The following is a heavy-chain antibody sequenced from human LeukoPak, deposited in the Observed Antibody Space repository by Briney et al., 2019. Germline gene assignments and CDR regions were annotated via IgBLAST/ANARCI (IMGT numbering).Heavy chain of an antibody. CDR2: INPSGGST. CDR3: ARVTHDYSNSPVRFDP. V-gene: IGHV1-46*01. Sequence: GASVKVSCKASGYTFTSYYMHWVRQAPGQGLEWMGIINPSGGSTSYAQKFQGRVTMTRDISTSTVYMELSSLRSEDTAVYYYARVTHDYSNSPVRFDPWGQGTLVTVSS. D-gene: IGHD4-11*01. J-gene: IGHJ5*02. CDR1: GYTFTSYY.